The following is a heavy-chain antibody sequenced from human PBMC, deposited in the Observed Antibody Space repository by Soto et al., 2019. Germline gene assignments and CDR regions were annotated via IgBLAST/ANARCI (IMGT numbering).Heavy chain of an antibody. CDR1: GFTFTSSA. CDR3: AAGLTLAVAGTSEVGEIDY. Sequence: QMQLVQSGPEVKKPGTSVKVSCKASGFTFTSSAVQWVRQARGQRLEWIGWIVVGSGNTNYAQKFQERVTITRDMSTSTAYMELSSLRSEDTAVYYCAAGLTLAVAGTSEVGEIDYWGQGTLVTVSS. CDR2: IVVGSGNT. D-gene: IGHD6-19*01. J-gene: IGHJ4*02. V-gene: IGHV1-58*01.